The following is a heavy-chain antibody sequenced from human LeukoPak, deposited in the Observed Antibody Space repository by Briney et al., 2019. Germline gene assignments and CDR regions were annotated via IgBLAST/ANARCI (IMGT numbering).Heavy chain of an antibody. Sequence: ASVKVSCKASGYTFTGYYMHWVRQAPGQGLEWMGWINPNSGGTNYAQKFQGRVTMTRDTSISTAYMELSRLRSDDTAVYYCARVTGRWLQGGFDYWGQGTLVTVSS. D-gene: IGHD5-24*01. V-gene: IGHV1-2*02. CDR3: ARVTGRWLQGGFDY. CDR2: INPNSGGT. J-gene: IGHJ4*02. CDR1: GYTFTGYY.